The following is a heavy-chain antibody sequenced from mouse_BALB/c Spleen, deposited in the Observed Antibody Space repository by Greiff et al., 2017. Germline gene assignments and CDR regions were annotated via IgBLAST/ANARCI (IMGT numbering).Heavy chain of an antibody. J-gene: IGHJ2*01. CDR2: ISSGGSYT. Sequence: EVQLVESGGDLVKPGGSLKLSCAASGFTFSSYGMSWVRQTPDKRLEWVATISSGGSYTYYPDSVKGRFTISRDNAKNTLYLQMSSLKSEDTAMYYCARRSYGYYFDYWGQGTTLTVSS. D-gene: IGHD1-2*01. CDR1: GFTFSSYG. CDR3: ARRSYGYYFDY. V-gene: IGHV5-6*01.